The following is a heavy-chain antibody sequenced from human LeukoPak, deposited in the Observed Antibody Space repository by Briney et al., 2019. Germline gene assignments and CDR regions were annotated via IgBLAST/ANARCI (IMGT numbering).Heavy chain of an antibody. V-gene: IGHV1-69*13. D-gene: IGHD3-22*01. J-gene: IGHJ4*02. CDR1: GGTFKTYV. Sequence: ASVKVSCKASGGTFKTYVFSWVRQDAGRGLEWMGGISPIFNAVNYAQRFKGRVTITADEGTNTVFMEMSSLTSEDTAVYYCATDRSNHDNFDSWGQGTLITVSS. CDR2: ISPIFNAV. CDR3: ATDRSNHDNFDS.